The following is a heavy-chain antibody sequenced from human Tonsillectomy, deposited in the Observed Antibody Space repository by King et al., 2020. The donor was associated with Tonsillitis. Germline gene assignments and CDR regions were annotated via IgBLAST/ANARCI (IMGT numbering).Heavy chain of an antibody. D-gene: IGHD3-10*01. CDR3: ARDGKDGDLH. V-gene: IGHV3-7*01. Sequence: VQLVESGGGWVQPGGSLRLSCVASGFTFNNFWMSWVRQAPGKGLEWVANIKEDGSKKYYVDSVKGRFTISRDNVRNSLDLQMNSLRVEDTAVYYCARDGKDGDLHWGQGTLVTVSS. J-gene: IGHJ4*02. CDR2: IKEDGSKK. CDR1: GFTFNNFW.